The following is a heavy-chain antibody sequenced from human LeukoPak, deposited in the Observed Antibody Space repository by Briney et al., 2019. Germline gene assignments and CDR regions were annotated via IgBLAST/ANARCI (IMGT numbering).Heavy chain of an antibody. J-gene: IGHJ4*02. CDR1: GGSISSHY. CDR2: IYYSGST. CDR3: ARGFGYYYGSGSYFPFDY. Sequence: PSETLSLTCTVSGGSISSHYWSWIRQPPGKGLEWIGYIYYSGSTNYNPSLKSRVTISVDTSKNQFSLKLSSVTAADTAVYYCARGFGYYYGSGSYFPFDYWGQGTLVTVSS. D-gene: IGHD3-10*01. V-gene: IGHV4-59*11.